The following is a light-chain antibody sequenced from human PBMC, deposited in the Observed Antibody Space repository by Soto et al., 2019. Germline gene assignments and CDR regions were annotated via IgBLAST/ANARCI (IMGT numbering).Light chain of an antibody. Sequence: DIQMTQFPSSLSASVGDRVTITCRASQGIRNDLGWYQQKPGKAPKRLIYAASSLQSGVPSRFSGSGSGTEFTLATSSLHPEDSATFYCLQHSTYPLTFGQGTKVEIK. CDR2: AAS. CDR1: QGIRND. J-gene: IGKJ1*01. V-gene: IGKV1-17*01. CDR3: LQHSTYPLT.